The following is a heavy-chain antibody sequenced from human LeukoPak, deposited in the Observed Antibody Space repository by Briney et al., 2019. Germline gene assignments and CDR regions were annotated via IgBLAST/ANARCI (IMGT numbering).Heavy chain of an antibody. V-gene: IGHV1-2*02. CDR3: ARDEMYYYDSSCYYGVDY. D-gene: IGHD3-22*01. Sequence: ASVKVSCKASGYTFTGYYMHWARQAPGQGLEWMGWINPNSGGTNYAQKFQGRVTMTRDTSISTAYMELSRLRSDDTAVYYCARDEMYYYDSSCYYGVDYWGQGTLVTVSS. CDR2: INPNSGGT. J-gene: IGHJ4*02. CDR1: GYTFTGYY.